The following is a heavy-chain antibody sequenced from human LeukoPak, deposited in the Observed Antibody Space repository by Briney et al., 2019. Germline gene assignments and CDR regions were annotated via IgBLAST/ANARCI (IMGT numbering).Heavy chain of an antibody. CDR2: ISAYNGNT. J-gene: IGHJ4*02. CDR1: GYTFTSYG. Sequence: ASVKVSCKASGYTFTSYGVSWVRQAPGQGLEWMGWISAYNGNTNYAQKLQGRVTMTTDTSTSTAYMELRSLRSDDTAVYYCARGGYDFWSGYSDDYWGQGTLVTVSS. V-gene: IGHV1-18*01. D-gene: IGHD3-3*01. CDR3: ARGGYDFWSGYSDDY.